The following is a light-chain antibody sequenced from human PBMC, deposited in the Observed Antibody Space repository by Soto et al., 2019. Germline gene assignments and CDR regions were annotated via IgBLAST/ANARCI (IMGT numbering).Light chain of an antibody. CDR2: DAS. J-gene: IGKJ4*01. CDR3: HQSSSTPLT. CDR1: QSVFNH. V-gene: IGKV1-39*01. Sequence: DVQMTHSPSSLSASVGDSVTITCRASQSVFNHLSWFQQRPGKGPKLLIYDASSLHAGVPSRFSGSGYGTDFTLTISTVQPEDSAIYYCHQSSSTPLTFGGGTRVELK.